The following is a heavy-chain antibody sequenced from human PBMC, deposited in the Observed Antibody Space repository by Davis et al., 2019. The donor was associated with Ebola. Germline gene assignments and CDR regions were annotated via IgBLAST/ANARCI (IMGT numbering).Heavy chain of an antibody. CDR2: IYSGGST. CDR3: AKDYGSGSYYTYYYYGMDV. J-gene: IGHJ6*02. D-gene: IGHD3-10*01. Sequence: GESLKISCAASGFTVSSNYMSWVRQAPGKGLEWVSVIYSGGSTYYADSVKGRFTISRHNSKNTLYLQMNSLRAEDTAVYYCAKDYGSGSYYTYYYYGMDVWGQGTTVTVSS. CDR1: GFTVSSNY. V-gene: IGHV3-53*04.